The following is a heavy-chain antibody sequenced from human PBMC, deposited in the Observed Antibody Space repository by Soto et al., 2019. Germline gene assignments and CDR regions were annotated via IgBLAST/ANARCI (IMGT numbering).Heavy chain of an antibody. D-gene: IGHD6-13*01. V-gene: IGHV4-34*01. J-gene: IGHJ6*02. Sequence: QVQLQQWGAGLLKPSETLSLTCGVYGGSFSGYYWSWIRQPPGKGLEWIGEINHSGSTNYNPSLKSRVTISVDTSKNQFSLNLNSVTAADTDVYYCARNRIAAAGTPDYYYDMDVWGQGTTVTVSS. CDR1: GGSFSGYY. CDR3: ARNRIAAAGTPDYYYDMDV. CDR2: INHSGST.